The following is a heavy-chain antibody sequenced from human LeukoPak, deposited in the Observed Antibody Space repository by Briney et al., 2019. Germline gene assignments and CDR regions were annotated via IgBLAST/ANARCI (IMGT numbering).Heavy chain of an antibody. Sequence: GGSLRLSCAASGFTFSSYWMHWVRQAPGKGLVWVSRINSDGSTTTYADSVKGRFTISRDDAKNTLYLQMNSLRAEDTAVYYCTTTSGTYRFDPWGQGTLVTVSS. CDR3: TTTSGTYRFDP. CDR1: GFTFSSYW. CDR2: INSDGSTT. J-gene: IGHJ5*02. V-gene: IGHV3-74*01. D-gene: IGHD1-26*01.